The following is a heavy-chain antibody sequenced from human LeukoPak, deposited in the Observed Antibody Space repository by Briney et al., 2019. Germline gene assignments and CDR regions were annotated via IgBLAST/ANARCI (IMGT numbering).Heavy chain of an antibody. CDR3: AKGLYYDFWSGYSIDAFDI. J-gene: IGHJ3*02. Sequence: GGSLRPSCAASGFTFSSYGMHWVREAPGKRLECVAFIRYAGSNRYYADSVKGRFAISRDNSKNTLYLQMNSLRAEDTAVYYCAKGLYYDFWSGYSIDAFDIWGQGTMVTVS. CDR1: GFTFSSYG. V-gene: IGHV3-30*02. CDR2: IRYAGSNR. D-gene: IGHD3-3*01.